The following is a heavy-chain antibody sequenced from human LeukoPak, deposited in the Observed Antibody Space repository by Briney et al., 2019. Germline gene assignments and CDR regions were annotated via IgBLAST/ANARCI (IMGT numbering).Heavy chain of an antibody. CDR3: TRAPWAYGNYVHAFDI. J-gene: IGHJ3*02. V-gene: IGHV4-59*12. D-gene: IGHD4-11*01. CDR2: IYYSGST. CDR1: GGSISSYY. Sequence: SETLSLTCTVSGGSISSYYWSWIRQPPGKGLEWIGYIYYSGSTNYNPSLKSRVTMSVDTSKNQFSLKLSSVTAADTAVYYSTRAPWAYGNYVHAFDIWGQGTMVTVSS.